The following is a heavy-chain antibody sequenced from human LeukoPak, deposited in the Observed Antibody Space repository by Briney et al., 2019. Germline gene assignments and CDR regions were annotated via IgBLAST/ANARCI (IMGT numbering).Heavy chain of an antibody. Sequence: KPSETLSLTCAVYGGSFSGYYWSWIRQPPGKGLEWIGEINHSGSTNYNPSLKSRVTISVDTSKNQFSLKVSSVTAADTAVYYCARGRRITMIVVVMFDYWGQGTLVTVSS. D-gene: IGHD3-22*01. CDR3: ARGRRITMIVVVMFDY. CDR2: INHSGST. J-gene: IGHJ4*02. CDR1: GGSFSGYY. V-gene: IGHV4-34*01.